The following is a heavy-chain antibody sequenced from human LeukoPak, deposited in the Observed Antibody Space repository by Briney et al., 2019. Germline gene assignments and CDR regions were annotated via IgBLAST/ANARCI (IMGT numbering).Heavy chain of an antibody. V-gene: IGHV3-49*03. CDR2: IRSKVYGGTT. D-gene: IGHD2-15*01. J-gene: IGHJ4*02. CDR3: AKQLGYCSDGSCYFSY. CDR1: GFTFGDYA. Sequence: GGSLRLSCTVSGFTFGDYAMNWFRQAPGKGLEWVGFIRSKVYGGTTEHAASVKGRFTIPRDDSKSIAYLQMNSLRAEDTAVYYCAKQLGYCSDGSCYFSYWGQGTLVTVSS.